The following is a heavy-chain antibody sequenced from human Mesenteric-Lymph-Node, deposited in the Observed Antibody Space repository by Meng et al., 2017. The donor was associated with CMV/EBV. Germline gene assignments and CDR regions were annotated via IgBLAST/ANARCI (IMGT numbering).Heavy chain of an antibody. D-gene: IGHD3-16*01. CDR3: AYFGDLPPLW. J-gene: IGHJ4*02. V-gene: IGHV6-1*01. Sequence: QIQLQQSCPGLVKSSQTPTVPRTISGDSISSKNAALNWIRQSPSKGLEWLERTYYRSESYNDYAVSVKSRISVNLDTSKNQLSLHLNFVTPEYTAVYYCAYFGDLPPLWWGQGTLVTVSS. CDR1: GDSISSKNAA. CDR2: TYYRSESYN.